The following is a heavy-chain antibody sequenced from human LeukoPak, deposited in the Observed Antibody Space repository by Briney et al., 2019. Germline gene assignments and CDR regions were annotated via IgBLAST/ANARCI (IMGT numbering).Heavy chain of an antibody. Sequence: GGSLRLSCAASGFTFSSYGMHWVRQAPGKGLEWVASISWDGRNKRYADSVTGRFTISRDNSQNTLYLQMNSLRAEDTAVYYCAISTSWYSGGFEYWGQGTRVTVSS. J-gene: IGHJ4*02. CDR2: ISWDGRNK. CDR3: AISTSWYSGGFEY. D-gene: IGHD6-13*01. V-gene: IGHV3-30*03. CDR1: GFTFSSYG.